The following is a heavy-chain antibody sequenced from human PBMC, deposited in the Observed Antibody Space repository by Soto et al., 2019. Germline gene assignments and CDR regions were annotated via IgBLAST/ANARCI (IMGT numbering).Heavy chain of an antibody. V-gene: IGHV3-30*18. D-gene: IGHD5-18*01. CDR2: ISYDGSNK. Sequence: PGGSLRLSCAASGFSFSTYGLHWVRQAPGEGLEWVAVISYDGSNKYYADSVKGRFTISRDNSKNTLYLQMNSLRAEDTAVYYCAKDPGYGTDYWGQGTLVTVSS. CDR3: AKDPGYGTDY. CDR1: GFSFSTYG. J-gene: IGHJ4*02.